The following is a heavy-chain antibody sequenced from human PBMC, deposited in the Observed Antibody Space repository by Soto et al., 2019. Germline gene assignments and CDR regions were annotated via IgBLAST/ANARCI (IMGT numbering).Heavy chain of an antibody. J-gene: IGHJ6*02. V-gene: IGHV1-69*06. CDR1: GGTFSSHA. Sequence: QVQLVQSGAEVKKPGSSVMVSCQASGGTFSSHAIGWVRQAPGQGLEWVGGIIPRFGTTNYAQKFQGRVTITADKSTRTTTAYMELSSLRSEDTAVYYCAREYYHPYHDGVYYGMDVWGQGTTVTVS. D-gene: IGHD3-3*02. CDR2: IIPRFGTT. CDR3: AREYYHPYHDGVYYGMDV.